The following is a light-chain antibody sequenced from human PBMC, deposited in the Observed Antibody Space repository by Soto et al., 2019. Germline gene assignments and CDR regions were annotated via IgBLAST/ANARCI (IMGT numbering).Light chain of an antibody. V-gene: IGKV3-15*01. J-gene: IGKJ4*01. Sequence: EILVTQTPATLSVSPGERATLSCRASQSVSSSLAWYMQKPGQAPRLLIYGASTRATGIPARFSGSGSGTEFTLTISSLQSEDFVLYYCQQYDNWPLTFGGGTKVE. CDR2: GAS. CDR3: QQYDNWPLT. CDR1: QSVSSS.